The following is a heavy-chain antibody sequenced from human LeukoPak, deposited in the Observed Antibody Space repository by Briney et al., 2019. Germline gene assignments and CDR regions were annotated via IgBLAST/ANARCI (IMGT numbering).Heavy chain of an antibody. CDR3: ARGSHRGAWLIDY. CDR2: LDASGDNI. D-gene: IGHD5-12*01. J-gene: IGHJ4*02. V-gene: IGHV3-48*02. Sequence: GGSLRLSCETSGFTFSDYSMNWVRQAPGTGPQWISFLDASGDNIDYADSVRGRFTISRDNAKNSLYLHMNSLGDDDTAVYYCARGSHRGAWLIDYWGQGTLVTVSS. CDR1: GFTFSDYS.